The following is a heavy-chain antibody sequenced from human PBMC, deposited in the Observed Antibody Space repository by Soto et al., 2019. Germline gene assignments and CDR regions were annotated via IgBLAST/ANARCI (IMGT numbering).Heavy chain of an antibody. D-gene: IGHD2-8*01. V-gene: IGHV2-5*02. CDR3: GHRLHGGYSDI. CDR2: IYWDDVK. CDR1: GFSLSTSGVG. J-gene: IGHJ4*02. Sequence: QITLKESGPTLVKPTQTLTLTCTFSGFSLSTSGVGVAWIRQPPGEALEWLAHIYWDDVKDYSPSLRNRLTITKDTSKNQVVLTMTDMDPVDTATYYCGHRLHGGYSDIWGQGTLVTVSS.